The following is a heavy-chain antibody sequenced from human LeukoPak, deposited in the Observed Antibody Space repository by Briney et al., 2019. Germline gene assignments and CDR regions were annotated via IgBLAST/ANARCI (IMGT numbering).Heavy chain of an antibody. V-gene: IGHV3-21*01. Sequence: GSLRLSCAASGFTFSSYSMNWVRQAPGKGLEWVSSISSSSSYIYYADSVKGRFTISRDNAKNSLYLQMNSLRAEDTAVYYCARELRYSYGRCYFDYWGQGTLVTVSS. D-gene: IGHD5-18*01. CDR2: ISSSSSYI. CDR1: GFTFSSYS. J-gene: IGHJ4*02. CDR3: ARELRYSYGRCYFDY.